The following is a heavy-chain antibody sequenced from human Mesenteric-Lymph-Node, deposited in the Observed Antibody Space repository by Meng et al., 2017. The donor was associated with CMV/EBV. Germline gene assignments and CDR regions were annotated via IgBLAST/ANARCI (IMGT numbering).Heavy chain of an antibody. Sequence: GESLKISCAASGFTFSNYAMSWVRQAPGKGLEWVSLTHSGDGSTYHADSVKGRFTISRDNSKNTVYLQMNSLRAEDTAVYYCAKSGCGGDCYSLFDYWGQGTLVTVSS. V-gene: IGHV3-23*03. CDR1: GFTFSNYA. D-gene: IGHD2-21*01. CDR2: THSGDGST. J-gene: IGHJ4*02. CDR3: AKSGCGGDCYSLFDY.